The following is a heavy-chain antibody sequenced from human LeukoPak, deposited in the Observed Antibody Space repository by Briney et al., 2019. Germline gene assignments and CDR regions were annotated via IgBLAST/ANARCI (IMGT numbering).Heavy chain of an antibody. D-gene: IGHD1-1*01. J-gene: IGHJ4*02. Sequence: PGGSLRLSCAASGFTFSSYYMNWVRQAPGKGLDWVSSISVSGTYMYYAESLKGRFTISRDNAKNSLYLQMNSLKAEDTAVYYCARGTEGDYWGQGTLVTVSS. CDR2: ISVSGTYM. CDR1: GFTFSSYY. CDR3: ARGTEGDY. V-gene: IGHV3-21*01.